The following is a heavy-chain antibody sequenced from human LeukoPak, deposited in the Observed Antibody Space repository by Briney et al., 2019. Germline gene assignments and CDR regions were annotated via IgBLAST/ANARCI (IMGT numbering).Heavy chain of an antibody. CDR3: ARQALWFFDH. CDR2: ISYGGST. V-gene: IGHV4-39*01. Sequence: SETLSLTCTVSGGSISNSSFYWAWIRQPPGRGLEWIGSISYGGSTYYSPSLESRVTISVDTSKNQFSLRLSSVTAADTAVYYCARQALWFFDHWGQGTLVTVSS. J-gene: IGHJ4*02. CDR1: GGSISNSSFY. D-gene: IGHD2-21*01.